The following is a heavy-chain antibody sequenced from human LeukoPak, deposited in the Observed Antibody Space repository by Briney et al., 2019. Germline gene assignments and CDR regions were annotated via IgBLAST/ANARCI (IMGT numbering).Heavy chain of an antibody. CDR1: GFTVSSNY. V-gene: IGHV3-66*01. Sequence: GGSLRLSCADSGFTVSSNYMRWVRQAPGKGLEWVSVIYSGGSTHYADSVKGRFTISRDNSKNTLDLQMNSLEAEDTAGYYWARDKLHYDSLTGYPADWGQGTLVTVSS. D-gene: IGHD3-9*01. CDR3: ARDKLHYDSLTGYPAD. CDR2: IYSGGST. J-gene: IGHJ4*02.